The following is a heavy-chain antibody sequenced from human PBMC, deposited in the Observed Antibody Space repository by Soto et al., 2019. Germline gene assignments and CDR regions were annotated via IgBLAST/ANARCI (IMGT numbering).Heavy chain of an antibody. CDR2: IYPGDSDT. V-gene: IGHV5-51*01. Sequence: PGESLKISCKGSGYSFTSYWIGWVRQMPGKDLEWMGIIYPGDSDTRYSPSFQGQVTISADKSISTAYLQWSSLKASDTAMYYCARSAIAEDYYYYGMDVWGQGTTVTVSS. CDR1: GYSFTSYW. D-gene: IGHD3-22*01. J-gene: IGHJ6*02. CDR3: ARSAIAEDYYYYGMDV.